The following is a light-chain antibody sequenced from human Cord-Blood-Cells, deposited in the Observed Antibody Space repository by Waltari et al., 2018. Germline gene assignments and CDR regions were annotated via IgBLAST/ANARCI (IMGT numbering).Light chain of an antibody. CDR2: AAS. CDR3: QQANSFHPGT. J-gene: IGKJ1*01. V-gene: IGKV1-12*01. Sequence: DIQMTQSPSSVSASVGDRVTITCRASQGISSWLAWYQKKPGKAPKLLIYAASSLQSGVPSRFSGSGSGTDFTLTISSLQPEDFATYYCQQANSFHPGTFGQGTKVEIK. CDR1: QGISSW.